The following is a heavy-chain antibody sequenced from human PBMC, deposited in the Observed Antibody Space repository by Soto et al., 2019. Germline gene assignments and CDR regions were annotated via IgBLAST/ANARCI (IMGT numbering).Heavy chain of an antibody. CDR3: ARERVATKKQYYFGN. J-gene: IGHJ4*02. CDR1: GGSISSYY. Sequence: QVQLQESGPGLVKPSETLSLTCTVSGGSISSYYWSWIRQPPGKGLEWIGYIYYSGSTNYNPSLKRRVTISVDTSKNQFSLKLSSVTAADTAVYYCARERVATKKQYYFGNRGQGALVTVSS. D-gene: IGHD5-12*01. V-gene: IGHV4-59*12. CDR2: IYYSGST.